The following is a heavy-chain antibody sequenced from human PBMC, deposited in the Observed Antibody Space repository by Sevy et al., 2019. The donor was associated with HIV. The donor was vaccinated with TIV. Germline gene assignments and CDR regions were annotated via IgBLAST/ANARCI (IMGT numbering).Heavy chain of an antibody. CDR3: ARDRDRDSSSWYYPDY. D-gene: IGHD6-13*01. V-gene: IGHV3-33*01. CDR2: IWYDGSNK. Sequence: GGSLRLSCAASGFTFSSYGMHWVRQAPGKGLEWVAVIWYDGSNKYYADSGKGRFTISRDNSKNTLYLQMNSLRAEDTAVYYCARDRDRDSSSWYYPDYWGQGTLVTVSS. CDR1: GFTFSSYG. J-gene: IGHJ4*02.